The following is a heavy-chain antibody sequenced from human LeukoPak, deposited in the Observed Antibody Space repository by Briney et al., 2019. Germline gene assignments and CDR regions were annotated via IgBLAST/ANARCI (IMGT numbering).Heavy chain of an antibody. CDR3: ARDVGFIVGATPGAFDI. V-gene: IGHV3-66*01. CDR1: GFTVSSNY. CDR2: IYSGGNT. Sequence: GGSLRLSCAASGFTVSSNYMTWVRQAPGKGLEWVSVIYSGGNTYYADSVKGRFTISRDNTKNTLYLQTNSLRADDTAVYYCARDVGFIVGATPGAFDIWGQGTMVTVSS. J-gene: IGHJ3*02. D-gene: IGHD1-26*01.